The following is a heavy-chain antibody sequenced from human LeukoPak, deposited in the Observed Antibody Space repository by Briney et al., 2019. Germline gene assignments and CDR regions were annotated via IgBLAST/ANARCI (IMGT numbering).Heavy chain of an antibody. V-gene: IGHV4-4*07. CDR3: ARDSGTTGEVKFDP. D-gene: IGHD3-10*01. CDR2: ISGSGTI. CDR1: SGSFRTYY. J-gene: IGHJ5*02. Sequence: PSETLSLTCTVSSGSFRTYYWSWIRQPAGKGLEWIGRISGSGTITYNPALQSRLTISIDTSKNQFSLKLMSVTAADTAVYYCARDSGTTGEVKFDPWGQGTLVTVSS.